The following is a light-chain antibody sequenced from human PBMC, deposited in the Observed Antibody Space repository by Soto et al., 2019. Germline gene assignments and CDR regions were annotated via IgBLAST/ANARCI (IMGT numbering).Light chain of an antibody. J-gene: IGLJ3*02. CDR2: DVS. V-gene: IGLV2-11*01. CDR1: SSDVGGYNY. Sequence: QSALTQPASVSGSPGQSGTISCTGTSSDVGGYNYVSWYQQHPGKAPKLMIYDVSKRPSGVPDRFSGSKSGNTASLTISGLQAEDEADYYCCSYAGSYTVFGGGTQLTVL. CDR3: CSYAGSYTV.